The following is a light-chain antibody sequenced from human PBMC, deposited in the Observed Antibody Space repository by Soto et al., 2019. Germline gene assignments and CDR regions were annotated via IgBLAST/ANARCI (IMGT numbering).Light chain of an antibody. CDR3: SSYTSSSTPYV. CDR2: DVS. V-gene: IGLV2-14*01. J-gene: IGLJ1*01. Sequence: QSVLTQLASVSGSPGQSITISCTGTSSDIGGYNYVSWYQQYPGKAPKLMIYDVSNRPSGVSDRFSGPKSGNTASLTISGLQAEDEADYYCSSYTSSSTPYVFVTGTKVTVL. CDR1: SSDIGGYNY.